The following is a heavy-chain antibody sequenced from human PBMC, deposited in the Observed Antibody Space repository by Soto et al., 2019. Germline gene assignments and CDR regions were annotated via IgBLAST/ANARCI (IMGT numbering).Heavy chain of an antibody. Sequence: SDTLSLTCTVSGASFSPNYWTWIRQSPGKGLEWVGYIYYGGSTSYNPSLKSRVTISLETSRSQFSLRLSSVTAADTAVYYCARLGKYYQSLDTWGPGTLVTVSS. CDR1: GASFSPNY. CDR3: ARLGKYYQSLDT. CDR2: IYYGGST. J-gene: IGHJ5*02. V-gene: IGHV4-59*08. D-gene: IGHD2-2*01.